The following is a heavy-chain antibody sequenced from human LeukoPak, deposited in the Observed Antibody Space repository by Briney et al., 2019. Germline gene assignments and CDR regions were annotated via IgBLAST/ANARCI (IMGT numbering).Heavy chain of an antibody. D-gene: IGHD3-22*01. Sequence: GGSLRLSCAASGFTFSSYAMSWVRQAPGKGLEWASAISGSGGSTYYADSVKGRFTISRDNSKNTLYLQMNSLRAEDTAVYYCAKESHLYYYDSSGYYSPHDAFDIWGQGTMVTVSS. J-gene: IGHJ3*02. V-gene: IGHV3-23*01. CDR1: GFTFSSYA. CDR3: AKESHLYYYDSSGYYSPHDAFDI. CDR2: ISGSGGST.